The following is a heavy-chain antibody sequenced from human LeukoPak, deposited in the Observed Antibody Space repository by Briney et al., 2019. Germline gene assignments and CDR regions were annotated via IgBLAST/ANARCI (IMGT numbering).Heavy chain of an antibody. J-gene: IGHJ4*02. CDR1: GFSFSTTG. CDR2: ISYDGSNQ. CDR3: ARSIGVSYYFDY. Sequence: GGSLRLSCAASGFSFSTTGIHWVRQAPGKGLEWVAAISYDGSNQYYGDSVKGRFTISRDNSKNTLYLQMNSLRAEDTAVYYCARSIGVSYYFDYWGQGTLVTVSS. D-gene: IGHD3-3*01. V-gene: IGHV3-30*03.